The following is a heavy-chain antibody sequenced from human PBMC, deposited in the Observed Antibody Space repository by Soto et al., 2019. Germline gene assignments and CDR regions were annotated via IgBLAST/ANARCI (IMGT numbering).Heavy chain of an antibody. D-gene: IGHD3-16*01. J-gene: IGHJ5*02. Sequence: EAQLVESGGGLVQPGGSLRVSCAVSGFTFSSYWMSWVRQAPGKGLEWVAKIKQDGSEKDYVDSVKGRFTISRDNANNSLYLHMYSLRVEDTAVYYCARGGRDAYNWFDPWGQVTLVTVSS. CDR3: ARGGRDAYNWFDP. CDR1: GFTFSSYW. V-gene: IGHV3-7*01. CDR2: IKQDGSEK.